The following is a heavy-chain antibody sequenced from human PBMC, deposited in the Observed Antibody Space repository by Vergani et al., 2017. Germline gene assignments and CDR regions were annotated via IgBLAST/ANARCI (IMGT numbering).Heavy chain of an antibody. CDR2: IYYSGST. CDR1: GGSISSYY. V-gene: IGHV4-59*08. D-gene: IGHD6-19*01. J-gene: IGHJ4*02. CDR3: ARHKGGWFDFDY. Sequence: QVQLQESGPGLVKPSETLSLTCTVSGGSISSYYWSWIRQPPGKGLEWIGYIYYSGSTNYNPSLKSRVTISVDTSKNQFSLKLSSVTAAYTAVYYCARHKGGWFDFDYWGQGTLVTVSS.